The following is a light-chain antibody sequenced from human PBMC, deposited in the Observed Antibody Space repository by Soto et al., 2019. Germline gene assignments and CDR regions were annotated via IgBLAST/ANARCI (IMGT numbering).Light chain of an antibody. Sequence: EIVLTQSPATLSLSPGERATLSCRASQNVANYLDWYPQKPGQAPRLLIYESSNRATGIAARFSGSGSGTDFPLTISGLGREDFAVYYCQQRSNCPQTLGQGAKVDIK. CDR3: QQRSNCPQT. CDR1: QNVANY. CDR2: ESS. J-gene: IGKJ1*01. V-gene: IGKV3-11*01.